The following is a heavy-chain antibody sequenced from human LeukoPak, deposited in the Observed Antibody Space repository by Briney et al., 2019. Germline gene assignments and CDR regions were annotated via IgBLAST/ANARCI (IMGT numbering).Heavy chain of an antibody. V-gene: IGHV3-23*01. CDR3: AKASWVSSVAAVR. CDR2: ISSSGGST. J-gene: IGHJ4*02. Sequence: GGSLRLSCAASGFTFSSYAMSWVRQAPGKGLEWVSAISSSGGSTYYADFVKGRFTLSSDSSRNTVYFQLNNLRVEDTAIYYCAKASWVSSVAAVRWGQGDLATVSS. CDR1: GFTFSSYA. D-gene: IGHD2-15*01.